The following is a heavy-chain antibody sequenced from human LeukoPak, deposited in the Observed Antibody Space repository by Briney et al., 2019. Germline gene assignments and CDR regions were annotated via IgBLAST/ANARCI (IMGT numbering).Heavy chain of an antibody. V-gene: IGHV4-39*07. CDR3: ARGSYPGWYNGEFDY. D-gene: IGHD6-19*01. CDR1: GGSISSSSYY. Sequence: SETLSLTCTVSGGSISSSSYYWGWIRQPPGKGLEWIGNIYYTGSTYYNPSLKSRVTISVDTSKNQFSLKLSSVTAADTAIYYCARGSYPGWYNGEFDYWGQGTLVTVSS. CDR2: IYYTGST. J-gene: IGHJ4*02.